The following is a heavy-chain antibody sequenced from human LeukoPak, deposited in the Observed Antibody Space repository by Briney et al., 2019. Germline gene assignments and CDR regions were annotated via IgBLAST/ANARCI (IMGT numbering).Heavy chain of an antibody. CDR3: AKDISRINVIVVAPGRGIDY. D-gene: IGHD3-22*01. J-gene: IGHJ4*02. CDR2: ISGSGAST. V-gene: IGHV3-23*01. Sequence: GGSPRLSCAASGFTFSSYGMHWVRQAPGKGLEWISGISGSGASTYYADSVKGRFTISRDDSRNTLYLQMNSLRGDDTAVYYCAKDISRINVIVVAPGRGIDYWGQGTLVTVSS. CDR1: GFTFSSYG.